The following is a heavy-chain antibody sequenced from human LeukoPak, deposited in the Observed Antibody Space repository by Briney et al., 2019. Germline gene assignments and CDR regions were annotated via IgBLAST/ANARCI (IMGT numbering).Heavy chain of an antibody. CDR3: ARVFEMATIRKLYYFDH. Sequence: SETLSLTCRVSGGSIGRSSYFWGWIRQPPGKGPEWIGSICYSGSAYYNPSLRRRVTISVDTSKNQFSLKFSSVTAADTAIYYCARVFEMATIRKLYYFDHWGQGTLVTVSS. CDR1: GGSIGRSSYF. V-gene: IGHV4-39*01. CDR2: ICYSGSA. J-gene: IGHJ4*02. D-gene: IGHD5-24*01.